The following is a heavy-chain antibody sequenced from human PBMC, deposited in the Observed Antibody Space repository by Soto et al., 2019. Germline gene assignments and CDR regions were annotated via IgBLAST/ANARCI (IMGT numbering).Heavy chain of an antibody. CDR2: IHSGGST. D-gene: IGHD2-2*01. CDR1: GFTVSSNY. J-gene: IGHJ6*02. CDR3: ARDLADIVVVPAAPRPYYGMDV. V-gene: IGHV3-53*02. Sequence: EVQLVETGGGLIQPGGSLRLSCAASGFTVSSNYMSWVRQAPGKGLEWVSVIHSGGSTYYADSVKGRFTISRDNSKNTLYLQMSSLRAEDTAVYYCARDLADIVVVPAAPRPYYGMDVWGQGTTVTVSS.